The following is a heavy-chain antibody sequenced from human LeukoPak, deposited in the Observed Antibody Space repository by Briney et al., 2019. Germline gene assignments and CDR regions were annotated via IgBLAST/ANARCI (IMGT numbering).Heavy chain of an antibody. CDR3: ARASHIAVAGLFDY. D-gene: IGHD6-19*01. J-gene: IGHJ4*02. CDR2: ISAYNGNT. CDR1: GYSFTSYG. V-gene: IGHV1-18*04. Sequence: ASVKVSCKASGYSFTSYGISWVRQAPGQGLEWMGWISAYNGNTNYAQKLHGRVTMTTDTTTSTAYMELRSLRSDDTAVYYCARASHIAVAGLFDYWGQGTLVTVSS.